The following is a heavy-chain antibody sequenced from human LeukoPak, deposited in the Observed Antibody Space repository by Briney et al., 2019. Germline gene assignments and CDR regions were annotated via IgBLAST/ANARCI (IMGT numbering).Heavy chain of an antibody. V-gene: IGHV3-33*06. CDR3: ANSYYDSSGYYTQH. D-gene: IGHD3-22*01. J-gene: IGHJ1*01. Sequence: VGSLRLSCAASGFTFSSYGMHWVRQAPGKGLEWVAVIWYEGSKKYYADSVKGRFTISRDNSKNTLYLQMNSLRAEDTAVYYCANSYYDSSGYYTQHWGQGTLVTVSS. CDR2: IWYEGSKK. CDR1: GFTFSSYG.